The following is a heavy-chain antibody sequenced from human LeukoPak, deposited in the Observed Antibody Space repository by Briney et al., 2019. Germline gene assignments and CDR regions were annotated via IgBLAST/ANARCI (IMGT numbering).Heavy chain of an antibody. J-gene: IGHJ4*02. Sequence: GGSLQISCKGSGYNFTSYWIGWVRQVPGKGLEWMGIIYPGDSDTRYSPSFQGQVTISADKSISTAYLQWSSLKASDTAMYYCARSTSSSVGHYFDYWGQGTLVTVSS. CDR1: GYNFTSYW. V-gene: IGHV5-51*01. CDR2: IYPGDSDT. D-gene: IGHD2-2*01. CDR3: ARSTSSSVGHYFDY.